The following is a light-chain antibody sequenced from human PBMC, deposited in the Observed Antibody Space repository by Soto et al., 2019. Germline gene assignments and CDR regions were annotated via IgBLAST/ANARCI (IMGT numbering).Light chain of an antibody. Sequence: DIQLTQSPSFLSASVGDRVTITCRASQDISSYLAWYQQQPGKAPKLLIYAASTLQSGVPSRFSGSGSGTEFTLTISSLQPEDFGTYYCQQINSFVGTFGPGTTVDIK. CDR2: AAS. CDR1: QDISSY. V-gene: IGKV1-9*01. J-gene: IGKJ3*01. CDR3: QQINSFVGT.